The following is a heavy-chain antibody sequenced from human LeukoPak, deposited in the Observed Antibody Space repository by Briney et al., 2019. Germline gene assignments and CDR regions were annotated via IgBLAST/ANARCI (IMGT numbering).Heavy chain of an antibody. CDR3: AKDRTSQYNFWSGSYTQYYYYYMDV. J-gene: IGHJ6*03. CDR1: GFTFRTNA. CDR2: MTNSGGNT. Sequence: GGSLRLSCAASGFTFRTNAMRWVRQAPGKGLEWVSSMTNSGGNTYYVDSVKGRFTISSDTSKNTLYLQMNSLRAEDTAVYYCAKDRTSQYNFWSGSYTQYYYYYMDVWGEGTTVTVSS. D-gene: IGHD3-3*01. V-gene: IGHV3-23*01.